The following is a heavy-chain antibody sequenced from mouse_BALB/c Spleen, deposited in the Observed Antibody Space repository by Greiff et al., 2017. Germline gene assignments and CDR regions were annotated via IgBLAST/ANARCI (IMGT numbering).Heavy chain of an antibody. Sequence: EVQLQQSGPGLVKPSQTVSLTCTVTGISITTGNYRWSWIRQFPGNKLEWIGYIYYSGTITYNPSLTSRTTITRDTSKNQFFLEMNSLTAEDTATYYCAREDYRYDDYAMDYWGQGTSVTVSS. CDR1: GISITTGNYR. V-gene: IGHV3-5*02. D-gene: IGHD2-14*01. J-gene: IGHJ4*01. CDR2: IYYSGTI. CDR3: AREDYRYDDYAMDY.